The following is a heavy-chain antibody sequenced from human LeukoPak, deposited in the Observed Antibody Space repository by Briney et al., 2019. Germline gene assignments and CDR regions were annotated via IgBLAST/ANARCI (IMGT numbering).Heavy chain of an antibody. CDR1: GFSLSSSGMC. CDR2: FDWDDDK. D-gene: IGHD3-10*01. J-gene: IGHJ4*02. Sequence: SGPALVKPTQTLTLTCTFSGFSLSSSGMCVSWIRQPPGKALEWLALFDWDDDKYYSTSLKTRLTISKDTSKDQVVLTMTNMDPVDTATYYCARISGYYGSGSYYRDGNYYFDYWGQGTLVTVSS. CDR3: ARISGYYGSGSYYRDGNYYFDY. V-gene: IGHV2-70*01.